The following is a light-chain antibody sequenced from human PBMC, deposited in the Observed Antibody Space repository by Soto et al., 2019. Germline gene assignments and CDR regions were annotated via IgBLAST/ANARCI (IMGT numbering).Light chain of an antibody. Sequence: DIQMTQSPSSLSASVGDRVTITCRASQGISNYLAWFQQKPGKAPKSLIYDASSLQNGVPSQFSGSGSGTDFTLTISSQQPEDFATYYCQQCDSYPLTVGGGTKVEIK. CDR2: DAS. CDR1: QGISNY. J-gene: IGKJ4*01. CDR3: QQCDSYPLT. V-gene: IGKV1-16*02.